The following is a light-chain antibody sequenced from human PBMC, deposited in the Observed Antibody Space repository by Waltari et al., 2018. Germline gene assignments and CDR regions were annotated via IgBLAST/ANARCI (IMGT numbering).Light chain of an antibody. J-gene: IGKJ4*01. CDR2: AAS. V-gene: IGKV3-11*01. CDR3: QQRHNWPLT. Sequence: EIVLTQSPATLSLSPGEGATLSCRASESVRSYLAWYQQKPGQAPRPLIYAASNRASGIPDRCSGSGSGKDFSLSISSLEPEDFAVYYCQQRHNWPLTFGGGTKVEIK. CDR1: ESVRSY.